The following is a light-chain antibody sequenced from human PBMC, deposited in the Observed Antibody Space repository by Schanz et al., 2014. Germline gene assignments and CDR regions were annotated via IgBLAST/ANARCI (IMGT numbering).Light chain of an antibody. J-gene: IGKJ1*01. V-gene: IGKV1-39*01. CDR3: QQYSGFWT. CDR1: QSISNY. Sequence: DIQMTQSPSSLSASVGDTVTLTCRASQSISNYLHWYQQKPGKAPKLLVYDASTLESGVPPRFSGSGSGTDFTLTISSLQPDDFATYYCQQYSGFWTFGQGTKVEIK. CDR2: DAS.